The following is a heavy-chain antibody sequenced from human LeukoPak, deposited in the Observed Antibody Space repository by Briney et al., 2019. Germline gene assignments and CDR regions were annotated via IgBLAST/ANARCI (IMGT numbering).Heavy chain of an antibody. V-gene: IGHV1-46*01. J-gene: IGHJ4*02. CDR1: GYTFTSYY. CDR2: INPSGGST. CDR3: ARGGGLLRYFDWLLGPFDY. Sequence: GALVKVSCKASGYTFTSYYMHWVRQAPGQGLEWMGIINPSGGSTSYAQKFQGRVTMTRDTSTSTVYMELSSLRSEDTAVYYCARGGGLLRYFDWLLGPFDYWGQGTLVTVSS. D-gene: IGHD3-9*01.